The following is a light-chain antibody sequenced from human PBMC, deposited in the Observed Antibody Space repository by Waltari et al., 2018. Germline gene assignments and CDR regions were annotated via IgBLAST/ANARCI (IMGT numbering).Light chain of an antibody. CDR2: DVK. V-gene: IGLV2-8*01. CDR3: SSYAGDNILI. J-gene: IGLJ2*01. Sequence: WYKQDPGKATKLIIYDVKKRPSGVPGRFSGSKSGNTASLIVSGLQADDDAYYYCSSYAGDNILIFGGGTKLTV.